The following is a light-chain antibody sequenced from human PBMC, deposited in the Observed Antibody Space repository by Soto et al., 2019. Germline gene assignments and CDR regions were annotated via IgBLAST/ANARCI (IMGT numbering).Light chain of an antibody. CDR1: SSNIGAGYD. CDR2: THN. Sequence: QSVLTQPPSVSGAPGQRVTISCTGSSSNIGAGYDVHWYLQVPGTAPKLLVYTHNNRPSGVPDRFSGSTSGTSASLAITGLQSEDEADYYCQSYDSRLSAYVFGTGTRSPS. CDR3: QSYDSRLSAYV. J-gene: IGLJ1*01. V-gene: IGLV1-40*01.